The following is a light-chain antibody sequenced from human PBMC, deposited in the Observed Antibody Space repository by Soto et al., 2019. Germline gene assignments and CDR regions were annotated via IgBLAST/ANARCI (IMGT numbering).Light chain of an antibody. V-gene: IGLV1-51*02. CDR1: SSNIGNNY. CDR2: ENN. CDR3: ETWDSSRSAPYV. Sequence: QSVLTQPPSVSAAPGQKVTISCSGSSSNIGNNYESWYQQLPGTAPKLLIFENNKRPSGIPDRFSGSKSGTSATLGITGLQTGDEAKYYCETWDSSRSAPYVFGTGTKLTVL. J-gene: IGLJ1*01.